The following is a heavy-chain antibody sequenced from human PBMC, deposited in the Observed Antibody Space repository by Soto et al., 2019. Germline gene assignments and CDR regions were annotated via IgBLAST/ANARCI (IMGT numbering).Heavy chain of an antibody. D-gene: IGHD5-12*01. CDR3: ARGGIVATITGLGY. Sequence: ASVKVSCKASGGTFSSYAISWVRQAPGQGLEWMGGIIPIFGTANYAQKFQGRVTITADESTSTAYMELSSLRSEDTAVYYCARGGIVATITGLGYWGQGTLVTVSS. J-gene: IGHJ4*02. CDR1: GGTFSSYA. V-gene: IGHV1-69*13. CDR2: IIPIFGTA.